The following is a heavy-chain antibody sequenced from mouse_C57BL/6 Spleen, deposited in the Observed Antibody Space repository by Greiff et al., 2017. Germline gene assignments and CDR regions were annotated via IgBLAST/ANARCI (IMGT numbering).Heavy chain of an antibody. CDR2: IDPSDSYT. CDR1: GYTFTSYW. CDR3: ARGPPYYGSSLDY. J-gene: IGHJ2*01. Sequence: QVQLQQPGAELVRPGTSVKLSCKASGYTFTSYWMHWVKQRPGQGLEWIGVIDPSDSYTNYNQKFKGKATLTVDTSSSTAYMQLSSLTSEDSAVYYCARGPPYYGSSLDYWGQGTTLTVSS. V-gene: IGHV1-59*01. D-gene: IGHD1-1*01.